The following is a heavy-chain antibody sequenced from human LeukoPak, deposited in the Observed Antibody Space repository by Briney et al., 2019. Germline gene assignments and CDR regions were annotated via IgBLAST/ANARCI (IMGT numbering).Heavy chain of an antibody. V-gene: IGHV3-66*01. Sequence: PGGSLRLSCAASGLTFSGYAMTWVRQAPGKGLEWVSVIYSGGSTYYADSVKGRFTISRDNSKNTLYLQMNSLRAEDTAVYYCARFVVVAATGFDYWGQGTLVTVSS. CDR2: IYSGGST. D-gene: IGHD2-15*01. J-gene: IGHJ4*02. CDR3: ARFVVVAATGFDY. CDR1: GLTFSGYA.